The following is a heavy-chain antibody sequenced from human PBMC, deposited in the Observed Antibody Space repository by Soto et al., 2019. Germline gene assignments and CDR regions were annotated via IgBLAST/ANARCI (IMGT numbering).Heavy chain of an antibody. D-gene: IGHD6-6*01. J-gene: IGHJ6*02. CDR1: GYTFTGYY. CDR3: ARDSYSSSPYYYYGMDV. Sequence: SVKVSCMXSGYTFTGYYMHWVRQAPAQGLEWMGWINPNSGGTNYAQKFQGWVTMTRDTSISTAYMELSRLRSDDTAVYYCARDSYSSSPYYYYGMDVWGQGTTVTVSS. CDR2: INPNSGGT. V-gene: IGHV1-2*04.